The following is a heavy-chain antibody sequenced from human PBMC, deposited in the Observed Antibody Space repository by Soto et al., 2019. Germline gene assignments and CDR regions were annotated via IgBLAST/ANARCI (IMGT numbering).Heavy chain of an antibody. Sequence: QVQLQESGPGLVKPSGTLSLTCAVSGGSISTSNWWSWVRQPPGKGLEWIGEVYRTGSTNYNPSLESRLTISVDKSNNQFSLKLTSVTAADTAVYYCARARATIAAAAIFDCWGQGTLVTVSS. CDR1: GGSISTSNW. CDR2: VYRTGST. D-gene: IGHD6-13*01. J-gene: IGHJ4*02. CDR3: ARARATIAAAAIFDC. V-gene: IGHV4-4*02.